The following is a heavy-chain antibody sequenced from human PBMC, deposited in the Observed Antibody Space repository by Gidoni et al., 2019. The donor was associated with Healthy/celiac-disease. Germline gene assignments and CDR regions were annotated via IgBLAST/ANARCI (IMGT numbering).Heavy chain of an antibody. D-gene: IGHD2-15*01. CDR2: ISYDGSNK. Sequence: QVQLVESGGGVVQPGRSLRLSCAASGFTFSSYGMHWVRQAPGKGLEWVAVISYDGSNKYYADSVKGRFTISRDNSKNTLYLQMNSLRAEDTAVYYCAKDVELWDVVVVAATQYYYGMDVWGQGTTVTVSS. J-gene: IGHJ6*02. CDR3: AKDVELWDVVVVAATQYYYGMDV. V-gene: IGHV3-30*18. CDR1: GFTFSSYG.